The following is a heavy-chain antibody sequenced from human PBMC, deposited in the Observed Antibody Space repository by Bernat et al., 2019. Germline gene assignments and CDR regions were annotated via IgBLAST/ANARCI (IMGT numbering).Heavy chain of an antibody. J-gene: IGHJ6*04. CDR3: ATGSYLFGLNV. CDR2: IKPDGSWT. D-gene: IGHD2-21*01. Sequence: EVHLVESGGGLVQPGGSLRVSCAASGLTFSDYWMHWVRQVPGKGLVWVTQIKPDGSWTTYADCVKGRFTISRDNAKNTLFLQMNSLGVEDTGVYYCATGSYLFGLNVWGRGTTVTVSS. CDR1: GLTFSDYW. V-gene: IGHV3-74*01.